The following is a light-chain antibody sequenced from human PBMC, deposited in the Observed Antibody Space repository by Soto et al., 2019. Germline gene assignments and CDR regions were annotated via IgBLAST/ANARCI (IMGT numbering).Light chain of an antibody. V-gene: IGKV3-20*01. CDR1: QTISSY. Sequence: EIVLTQSPGTLSLSPGERATHSCRASQTISSYLAWYQHKPGQAPRLLIYDASSRATGIPDRFSGSGSGTDFTLTISRLEPEDFTVYYCQQYLSSPPYGFGQGTKLEI. CDR2: DAS. CDR3: QQYLSSPPYG. J-gene: IGKJ2*03.